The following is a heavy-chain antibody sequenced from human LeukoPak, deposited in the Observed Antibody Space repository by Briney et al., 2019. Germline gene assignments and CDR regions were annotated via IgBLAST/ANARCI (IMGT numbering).Heavy chain of an antibody. D-gene: IGHD6-19*01. CDR1: GYTFTIYG. CDR2: ISAYNGNT. CDR3: ARGNQQWLVPFDY. J-gene: IGHJ4*02. V-gene: IGHV1-18*01. Sequence: GASVKVSCKASGYTFTIYGITWVRQAPGQGLEWVGWISAYNGNTDYAQKLQGRVTLTTDTSTSTAYMELRSLRSDDTAVYYCARGNQQWLVPFDYWGQGTLVTVSS.